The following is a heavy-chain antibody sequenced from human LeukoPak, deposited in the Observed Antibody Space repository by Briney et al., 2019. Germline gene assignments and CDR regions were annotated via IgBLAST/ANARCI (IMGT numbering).Heavy chain of an antibody. Sequence: GGSLRLSCAASGFTFSTYAMSWVRQAPGKGLEWVSSISGSGGSTYYADSVKGRFTISRDNSKNTLYLQTNSLRVEDTAVYYCANGGLWLPTRTAWGQGTLVTVSS. D-gene: IGHD3-22*01. CDR2: ISGSGGST. CDR3: ANGGLWLPTRTA. V-gene: IGHV3-23*01. CDR1: GFTFSTYA. J-gene: IGHJ5*02.